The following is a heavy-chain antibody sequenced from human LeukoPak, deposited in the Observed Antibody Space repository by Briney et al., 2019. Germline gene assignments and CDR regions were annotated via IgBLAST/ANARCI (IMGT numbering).Heavy chain of an antibody. D-gene: IGHD3-3*01. CDR2: ISHTGST. CDR1: GASFSDFY. CDR3: ARIFRLGRSLDPGSSGPFDY. Sequence: PSETLSLTCAVYGASFSDFYWSWIRQPPGKGLEWIGEISHTGSTNYNPSVRSRVTMSLDSSSNQFSLQLTAVTPADTAVYYCARIFRLGRSLDPGSSGPFDYWGQGTLVTVSS. J-gene: IGHJ4*02. V-gene: IGHV4-34*01.